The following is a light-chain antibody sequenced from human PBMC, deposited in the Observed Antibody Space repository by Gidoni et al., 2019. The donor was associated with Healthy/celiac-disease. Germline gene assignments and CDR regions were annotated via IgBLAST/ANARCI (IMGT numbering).Light chain of an antibody. CDR3: QQYGSTLCS. Sequence: ELVLTQSPVTLSLSPGERATISCRASQSGSSSYLAWYQQKPGQAPRLLIYGASSRDSGIPERFSGSGSGTDFTLTISRLEPEDFAVYYCQQYGSTLCSFGQGTKLEIK. CDR1: QSGSSSY. J-gene: IGKJ2*04. CDR2: GAS. V-gene: IGKV3-20*01.